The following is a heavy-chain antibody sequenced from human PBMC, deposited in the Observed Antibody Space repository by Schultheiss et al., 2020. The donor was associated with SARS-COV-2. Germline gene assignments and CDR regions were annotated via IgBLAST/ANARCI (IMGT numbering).Heavy chain of an antibody. Sequence: GGSLRLSCAASGFTFSSYWMHWVRQAPGKGLEWVSGINWNGGSTGYADSVKGRFTISRDNSKNTLYLQMNSLRAEDTAVYYCAKARGSGNSGRGVYYYGMDVWGQGTTGTVSS. CDR1: GFTFSSYW. CDR3: AKARGSGNSGRGVYYYGMDV. D-gene: IGHD3-10*01. CDR2: INWNGGST. V-gene: IGHV3-74*01. J-gene: IGHJ6*02.